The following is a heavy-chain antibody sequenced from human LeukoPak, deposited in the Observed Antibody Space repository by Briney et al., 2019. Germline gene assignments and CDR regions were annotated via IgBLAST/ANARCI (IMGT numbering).Heavy chain of an antibody. CDR3: AREKGVGWELTTGGAFDI. D-gene: IGHD1-26*01. Sequence: ASVTVSCKASGYTFTSYYMHWVRQAPGQGLEWMGIINPSGGSTSYAQKFQGRVTMTRDTSTSTVYMELSSLRSEDTAVYYCAREKGVGWELTTGGAFDIWGQGTMVTVSS. J-gene: IGHJ3*02. CDR2: INPSGGST. CDR1: GYTFTSYY. V-gene: IGHV1-46*01.